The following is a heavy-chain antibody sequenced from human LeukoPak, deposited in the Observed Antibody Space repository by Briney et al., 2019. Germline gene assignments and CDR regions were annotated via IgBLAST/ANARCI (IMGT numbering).Heavy chain of an antibody. CDR1: GFPFDDYG. J-gene: IGHJ4*02. V-gene: IGHV3-20*04. CDR2: INWNGGST. CDR3: ARATEWLVLYYFDY. Sequence: PGGSLRLSCAASGFPFDDYGMTWVRQAPGKGLEWVSGINWNGGSTGYADSVKGRFTISRDNAKNSLYLQMNSLRAEDTALYYCARATEWLVLYYFDYWGQGTLVTVSS. D-gene: IGHD6-19*01.